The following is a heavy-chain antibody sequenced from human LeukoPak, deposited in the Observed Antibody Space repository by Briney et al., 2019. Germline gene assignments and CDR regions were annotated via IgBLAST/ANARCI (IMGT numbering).Heavy chain of an antibody. CDR3: ARDSSSYYFDY. J-gene: IGHJ4*02. D-gene: IGHD6-6*01. CDR2: IYTGGTT. Sequence: GESLKISCAASGFTVTSNHMNWVRQAPGKGLEWVSIIYTGGTTHYADSLKDRFTISRDDSINTLYLQMNSLRAEDTAVYYCARDSSSYYFDYWGQGTLVTVSS. V-gene: IGHV3-66*01. CDR1: GFTVTSNH.